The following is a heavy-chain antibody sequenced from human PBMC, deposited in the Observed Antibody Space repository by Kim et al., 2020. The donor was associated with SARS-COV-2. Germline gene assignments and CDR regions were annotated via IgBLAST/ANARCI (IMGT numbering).Heavy chain of an antibody. V-gene: IGHV1-69*01. CDR3: ARDMYSSGWSNWFDP. D-gene: IGHD6-19*01. J-gene: IGHJ5*02. Sequence: QKVKGRVTITADEFTSKAYMGLSSLRSEDTAVYYCARDMYSSGWSNWFDPWGQGTLVTVSS.